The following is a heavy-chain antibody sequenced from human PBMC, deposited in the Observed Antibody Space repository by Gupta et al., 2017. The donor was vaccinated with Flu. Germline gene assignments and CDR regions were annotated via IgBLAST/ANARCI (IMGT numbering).Heavy chain of an antibody. CDR1: GFSLSTSGMR. V-gene: IGHV2-70*04. Sequence: QVTLKESGPALVKPTQTLTLTCTFSGFSLSTSGMRVSWIRQPPGKALEWLARIDWDDDKFYNTSLKTRLTISKDTPKNQVVLTMTNMDPVDTATYYCARIVSGWYFDCWGQGTLVTVSS. D-gene: IGHD6-19*01. CDR3: ARIVSGWYFDC. CDR2: IDWDDDK. J-gene: IGHJ4*02.